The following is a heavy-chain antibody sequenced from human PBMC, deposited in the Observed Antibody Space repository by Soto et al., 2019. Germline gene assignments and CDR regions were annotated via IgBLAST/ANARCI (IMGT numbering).Heavy chain of an antibody. Sequence: ASVKVSCKASGYTFTGYFMHWVRQAPGQGLEWMGYINPNSGVTKYAQKFQGRVTLTRDTSINTAYMEMTMLTSDDTAVYYCARGGGTILAPLPWGQGTLVTV. V-gene: IGHV1-2*02. D-gene: IGHD3-3*01. CDR1: GYTFTGYF. CDR2: INPNSGVT. J-gene: IGHJ5*02. CDR3: ARGGGTILAPLP.